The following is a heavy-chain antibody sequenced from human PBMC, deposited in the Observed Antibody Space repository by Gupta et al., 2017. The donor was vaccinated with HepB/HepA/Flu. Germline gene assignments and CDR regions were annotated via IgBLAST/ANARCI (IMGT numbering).Heavy chain of an antibody. CDR3: AKVGSISRGYSYGLDY. J-gene: IGHJ4*02. D-gene: IGHD5-18*01. Sequence: EVQLLESGGGLVQPGGSLRLSCAASGFTFSSYAMSWVRQAPGKGLEWVSAISGSGGSTYYADSVKGRFTISRDNSKNTLYLQMNSLRAEDTAVYYCAKVGSISRGYSYGLDYWGQGTLVTVSS. CDR1: GFTFSSYA. V-gene: IGHV3-23*01. CDR2: ISGSGGST.